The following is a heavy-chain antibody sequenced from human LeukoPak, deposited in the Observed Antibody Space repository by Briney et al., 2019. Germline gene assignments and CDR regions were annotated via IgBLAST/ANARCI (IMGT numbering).Heavy chain of an antibody. Sequence: QPGGSLRLSCAASGFIFSSYNMNWVRQAPGKGLEWVSFISSSGSTIYYADSVKGRFTVCRDNAKNSLYLQMNSLRAEDTAVYYCARDTTDCSGGSCYPGLGYGMDVWGQGTTVTVSS. J-gene: IGHJ6*02. CDR1: GFIFSSYN. D-gene: IGHD2-15*01. CDR2: ISSSGSTI. V-gene: IGHV3-48*01. CDR3: ARDTTDCSGGSCYPGLGYGMDV.